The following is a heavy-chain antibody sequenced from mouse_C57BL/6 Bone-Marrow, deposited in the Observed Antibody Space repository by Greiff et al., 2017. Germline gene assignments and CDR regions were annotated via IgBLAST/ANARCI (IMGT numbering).Heavy chain of an antibody. CDR3: TRRQLRLEFAY. J-gene: IGHJ3*01. CDR2: IYPGNSDT. CDR1: GYTFTSYW. D-gene: IGHD3-2*02. V-gene: IGHV1-5*01. Sequence: VQLQQSGTVLARPGASVKMSCKTSGYTFTSYWMHWVKQRPGQGLEWIGAIYPGNSDTSYNQKFKGKATLTAVTSASTAYMELSSLTNEDSAVYYWTRRQLRLEFAYWGQGTLVTVSA.